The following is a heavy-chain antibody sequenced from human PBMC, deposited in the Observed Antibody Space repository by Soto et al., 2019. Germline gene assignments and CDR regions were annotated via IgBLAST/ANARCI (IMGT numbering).Heavy chain of an antibody. J-gene: IGHJ3*02. Sequence: SETLSLTCTVSGGSISSYYWSWIRQPPGKGLEWIGYIYYSGSTNYNPSLKSRVTISVDTSKNQFSLKLSSVTAADTAVYYCARVGYYDFWSGDNAFDIWGQGTMVTVSS. CDR3: ARVGYYDFWSGDNAFDI. D-gene: IGHD3-3*01. CDR2: IYYSGST. V-gene: IGHV4-59*01. CDR1: GGSISSYY.